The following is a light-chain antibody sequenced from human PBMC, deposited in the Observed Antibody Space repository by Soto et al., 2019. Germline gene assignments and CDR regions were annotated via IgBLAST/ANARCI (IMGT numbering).Light chain of an antibody. CDR1: QSVSSN. CDR2: GAS. J-gene: IGKJ1*01. Sequence: EIVMTQSPATLSVSPGERATLSCRASQSVSSNLAWYQQKPGQAPRLLIYGASSRATGIPGRFSGSGSGTEFTLTISSLQSEDFAVYYCQQYKNWRTFGQGTRVEIK. CDR3: QQYKNWRT. V-gene: IGKV3-15*01.